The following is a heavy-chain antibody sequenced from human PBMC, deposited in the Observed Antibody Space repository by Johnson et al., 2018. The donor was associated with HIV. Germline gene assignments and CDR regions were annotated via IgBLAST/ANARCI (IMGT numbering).Heavy chain of an antibody. Sequence: QVQLVESGGGVVQPGRSLRLSCAASGFTFSSYGMHWVRQAPGKGLEWVAVISYDGSNKYYADSVKGRFTISRDNSKNTLYLQMNSLRHDDTAVYYCARGGWLGYCSSTSCAKDAFDIWGQGTMVTVSS. CDR1: GFTFSSYG. CDR2: ISYDGSNK. CDR3: ARGGWLGYCSSTSCAKDAFDI. J-gene: IGHJ3*02. D-gene: IGHD2-2*01. V-gene: IGHV3-30*03.